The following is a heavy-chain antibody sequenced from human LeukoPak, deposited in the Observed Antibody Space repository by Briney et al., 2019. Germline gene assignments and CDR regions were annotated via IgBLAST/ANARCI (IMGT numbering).Heavy chain of an antibody. D-gene: IGHD3-22*01. CDR1: GGSISSGGYY. V-gene: IGHV4-31*03. J-gene: IGHJ4*02. CDR2: IYYSGST. Sequence: SQTLSLTCTVSGGSISSGGYYWSWIRRHPGKGLEWIGYIYYSGSTYYNPSLKSRVTISVDTSKNQFSLKLSSVTAADTAVYYCARYYYDSSGYYYVFDYWGQGTLVTVSS. CDR3: ARYYYDSSGYYYVFDY.